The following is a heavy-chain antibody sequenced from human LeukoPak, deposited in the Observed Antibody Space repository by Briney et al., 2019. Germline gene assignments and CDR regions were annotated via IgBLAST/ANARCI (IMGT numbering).Heavy chain of an antibody. D-gene: IGHD3-3*01. J-gene: IGHJ3*02. CDR2: IYHSGST. V-gene: IGHV4-38-2*02. CDR3: ARELVFQAIRAFDI. CDR1: GYSISSGYY. Sequence: PSETLSLTCTVSGYSISSGYYWGWIRQPPGKGLEWIGSIYHSGSTYYNPSLKSRVTISVDTSKNQFSLKLSSVTAAETAVYYCARELVFQAIRAFDIWGQGTMVTVSS.